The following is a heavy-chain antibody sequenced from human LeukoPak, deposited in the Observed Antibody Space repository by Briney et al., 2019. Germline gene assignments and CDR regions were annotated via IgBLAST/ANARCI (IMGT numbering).Heavy chain of an antibody. Sequence: GGSLRLSCAASGFTFSSYAMHWARQAPGKGLEWVAVISYDGSNKYYADSVKGRFTISRDNSKNTLYLQMNSLRAEDTAVYYCAREVAGIDYWGQGTLVTVSS. CDR3: AREVAGIDY. D-gene: IGHD2-15*01. CDR2: ISYDGSNK. V-gene: IGHV3-30-3*01. J-gene: IGHJ4*02. CDR1: GFTFSSYA.